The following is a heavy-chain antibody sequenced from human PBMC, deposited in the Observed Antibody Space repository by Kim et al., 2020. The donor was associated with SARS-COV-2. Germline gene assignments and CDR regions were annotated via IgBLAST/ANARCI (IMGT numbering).Heavy chain of an antibody. Sequence: SVKVSCKASGGTFSSYAISWVRQAPGQGLEWMGGIIPIFGTANYAQKFQGRVTITADESTSTAYMELSSLRSEDTAVYYCARVPIWGNPLGPFDYWGQGTLVTVSS. CDR1: GGTFSSYA. CDR3: ARVPIWGNPLGPFDY. V-gene: IGHV1-69*13. CDR2: IIPIFGTA. D-gene: IGHD2-2*01. J-gene: IGHJ4*02.